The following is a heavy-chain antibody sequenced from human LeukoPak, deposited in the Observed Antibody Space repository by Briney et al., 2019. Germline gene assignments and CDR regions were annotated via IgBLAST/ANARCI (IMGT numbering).Heavy chain of an antibody. CDR3: ARDIPGGASFLDQ. V-gene: IGHV3-7*01. CDR2: IHESGSYQ. J-gene: IGHJ5*02. D-gene: IGHD5-18*01. Sequence: GGSLRLSCAASGFTFNNYWMTWVRQAPGQGLEWVAHIHESGSYQNYVDSVRGRFTVSRDNTKRVLYLQMDSLRAEDTAVYYCARDIPGGASFLDQWGQGTLVTVSS. CDR1: GFTFNNYW.